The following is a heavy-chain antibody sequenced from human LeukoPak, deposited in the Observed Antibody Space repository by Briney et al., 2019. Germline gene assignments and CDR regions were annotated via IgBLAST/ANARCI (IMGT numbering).Heavy chain of an antibody. CDR1: GYTFTGYY. Sequence: ASVKVSCKASGYTFTGYYMHWVRQAPGQGLEWMGWINPNSGGTNYAQKFQGRVTMTRDTSISTAYMELSRLRSDDTAVYYRASSSDYDFWSGYHWFDPWGQGTLVTVSS. CDR3: ASSSDYDFWSGYHWFDP. J-gene: IGHJ5*02. V-gene: IGHV1-2*02. CDR2: INPNSGGT. D-gene: IGHD3-3*01.